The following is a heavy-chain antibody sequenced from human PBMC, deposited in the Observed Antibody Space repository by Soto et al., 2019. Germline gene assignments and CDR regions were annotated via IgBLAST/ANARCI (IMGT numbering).Heavy chain of an antibody. D-gene: IGHD6-13*01. CDR3: ARRTNTAGGWFDS. CDR2: IDYSGTT. Sequence: PSETLSLTCTVSGGSISSSSYHWGSIRQPPGKGLEWIGSIDYSGTTFYNASLNSRVTISADTSKNQFSLKLSSVTAADTALYYCARRTNTAGGWFDSWGQGALVTVSS. V-gene: IGHV4-39*01. J-gene: IGHJ5*01. CDR1: GGSISSSSYH.